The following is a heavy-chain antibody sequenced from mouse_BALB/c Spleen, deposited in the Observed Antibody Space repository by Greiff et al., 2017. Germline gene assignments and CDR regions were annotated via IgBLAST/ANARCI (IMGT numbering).Heavy chain of an antibody. D-gene: IGHD2-10*02. V-gene: IGHV1S81*02. CDR1: GYTFTSYY. CDR2: INPSNGGT. Sequence: QVQLQQPGAELVKPGASVKLSCKASGYTFTSYYMYWVKQRPGQGLEWIGGINPSNGGTNFNEKFKSKATLTVDKSSSTAYMQLSSLTSEDSAVYYCTRTRYGNYLAMDYWGQGTSVTVSS. J-gene: IGHJ4*01. CDR3: TRTRYGNYLAMDY.